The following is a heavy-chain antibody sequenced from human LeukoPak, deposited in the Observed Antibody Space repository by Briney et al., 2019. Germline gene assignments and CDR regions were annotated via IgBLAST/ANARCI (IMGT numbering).Heavy chain of an antibody. CDR2: MNPNSGNT. Sequence: ASVKVSCKASGYTFTSYDINWVRQATGQGLEWMGWMNPNSGNTGYAQKFQGRVTITRNTSISTAYMELSSLRSEDTAVYYCARDPFRITSRPFDYWGQGTLVTVSS. CDR3: ARDPFRITSRPFDY. D-gene: IGHD3-16*01. J-gene: IGHJ4*02. CDR1: GYTFTSYD. V-gene: IGHV1-8*03.